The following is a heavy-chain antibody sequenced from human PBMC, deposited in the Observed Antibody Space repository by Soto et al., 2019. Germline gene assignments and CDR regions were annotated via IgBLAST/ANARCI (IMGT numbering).Heavy chain of an antibody. V-gene: IGHV4-39*01. Sequence: LVIMSVTWTVSCGSIISSGCCWGWIRQPPGKGMEWNGSIYNSGSTYYNPSLKSRVTISVDTSKNQFSLKLSSVTAADTAVYYCASPDYSNYGFDYWGQGTLVTGSS. CDR2: IYNSGST. J-gene: IGHJ4*02. CDR1: CGSIISSGCC. D-gene: IGHD4-4*01. CDR3: ASPDYSNYGFDY.